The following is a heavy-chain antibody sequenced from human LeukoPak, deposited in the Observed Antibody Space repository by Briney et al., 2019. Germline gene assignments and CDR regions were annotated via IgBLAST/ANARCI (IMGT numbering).Heavy chain of an antibody. CDR2: IHYSGST. Sequence: SETLSLTCTLSGGSVSSGDYYWSWLRQPPGKGLEWIGYIHYSGSTFYNPSLKSRVTISVDTSKNQFSLKLSSVTAADTAVYYCARGEVYFDYWGQGTLVIVSS. V-gene: IGHV4-30-4*01. CDR1: GGSVSSGDYY. D-gene: IGHD1-26*01. J-gene: IGHJ4*02. CDR3: ARGEVYFDY.